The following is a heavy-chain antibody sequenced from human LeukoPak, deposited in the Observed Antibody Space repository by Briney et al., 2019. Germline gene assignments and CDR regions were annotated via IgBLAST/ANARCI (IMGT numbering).Heavy chain of an antibody. Sequence: GGSLRLSCAASGFXLSSYAISWVRQTPGKGLECVSTIRDSDGRTYYADSVEGRFTISRDNSTNTLYLQMNSLRAGDTAIYYCAKSGNTETVDYWGQGTLVTVSS. V-gene: IGHV3-23*01. D-gene: IGHD6-25*01. J-gene: IGHJ4*02. CDR1: GFXLSSYA. CDR2: IRDSDGRT. CDR3: AKSGNTETVDY.